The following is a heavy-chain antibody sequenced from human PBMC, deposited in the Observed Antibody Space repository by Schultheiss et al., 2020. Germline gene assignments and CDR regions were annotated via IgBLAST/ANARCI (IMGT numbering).Heavy chain of an antibody. CDR3: ARHYEGSGWFKYFDY. V-gene: IGHV5-51*01. Sequence: GESLKISCKGSGYSFTSYWIGWVRQMPGKGLEWMGIIYPGDSDTRYSPSFQGQVTISADKSISTAYLQWSSLKASDTAMYYCARHYEGSGWFKYFDYWGQGTLVNVYS. CDR1: GYSFTSYW. CDR2: IYPGDSDT. J-gene: IGHJ4*02. D-gene: IGHD6-19*01.